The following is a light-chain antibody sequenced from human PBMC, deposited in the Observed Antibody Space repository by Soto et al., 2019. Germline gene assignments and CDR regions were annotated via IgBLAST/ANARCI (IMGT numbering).Light chain of an antibody. V-gene: IGKV1-6*01. CDR2: AAS. J-gene: IGKJ1*01. CDR1: QGIRDD. CDR3: LQDYIYPWT. Sequence: AIPMTQSPSSLSASVGDRVTITCRASQGIRDDLGWYQHKPGKAPKLLIYAASSLQSGVPSRFSGSGSGTDFTLTISSLQPEDFATYYCLQDYIYPWTFGQGTKVEIK.